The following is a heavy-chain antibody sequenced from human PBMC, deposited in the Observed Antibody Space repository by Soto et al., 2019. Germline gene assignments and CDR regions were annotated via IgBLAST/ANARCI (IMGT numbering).Heavy chain of an antibody. CDR3: ARAGWIYGDYFDY. Sequence: GGSLRLSCAASGFTFSSYSMNWVRQAPGKGLEWVSSISSSSSYIYYADSVKGRFTISRDNAKNSLYLQMNSLRAEDTAVYYCARAGWIYGDYFDYWGQGTLVTVSS. V-gene: IGHV3-21*01. J-gene: IGHJ4*02. D-gene: IGHD4-17*01. CDR1: GFTFSSYS. CDR2: ISSSSSYI.